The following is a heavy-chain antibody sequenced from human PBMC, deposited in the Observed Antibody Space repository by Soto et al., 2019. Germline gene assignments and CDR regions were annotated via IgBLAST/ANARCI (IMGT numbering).Heavy chain of an antibody. CDR3: ARLPGLRPHDAFDI. V-gene: IGHV1-8*01. CDR1: GYTFTSYD. J-gene: IGHJ3*02. D-gene: IGHD4-17*01. Sequence: ALVKVSCKASGYTFTSYDINWVRQATGQGLEWMGWMNPNSGNTGYAQKFQGRVTMTRNTSISTAYMELSSLRSEDTAVYYCARLPGLRPHDAFDIWGQGTMVTVSS. CDR2: MNPNSGNT.